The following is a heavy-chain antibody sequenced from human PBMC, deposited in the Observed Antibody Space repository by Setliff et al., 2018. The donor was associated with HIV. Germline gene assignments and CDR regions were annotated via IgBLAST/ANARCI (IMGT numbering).Heavy chain of an antibody. CDR2: IYSSGKT. Sequence: PGGSLRLSCVASGFNVRNNYMSWARQAPGKGLEWVSIIYSSGKTFYSNSVKGRFTISRDNSKNTVYLQMNSLSIEDTAIYYCARRGREGIAVAATVSWGQGSLVTVSS. D-gene: IGHD6-19*01. CDR3: ARRGREGIAVAATVS. J-gene: IGHJ4*02. CDR1: GFNVRNNY. V-gene: IGHV3-66*02.